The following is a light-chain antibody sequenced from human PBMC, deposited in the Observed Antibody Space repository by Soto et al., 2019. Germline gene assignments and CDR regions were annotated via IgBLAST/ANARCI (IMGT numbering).Light chain of an antibody. V-gene: IGLV2-14*01. Sequence: QSALTQPASVSGSPGQSITISCTGTTSDIGDSNYVSWYQHHPGKAPKLIIFDVTNRPSGVSNRFSGSKSGNTASLTISGLQTEDEADYYCHSYTSGMMFGGGTKLTVL. CDR2: DVT. CDR3: HSYTSGMM. J-gene: IGLJ3*02. CDR1: TSDIGDSNY.